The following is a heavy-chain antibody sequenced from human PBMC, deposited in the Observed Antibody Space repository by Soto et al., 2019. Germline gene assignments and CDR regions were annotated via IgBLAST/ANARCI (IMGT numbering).Heavy chain of an antibody. J-gene: IGHJ1*01. Sequence: KQSQTLSLTCAISGDSVSSNTAAWNWIRQSPSRGLEWLGRTYYRSKWYNDYAVSVKSRITINPDTSKNQFALQVNSVTPEDTAVYYCARAGDGWKYFQHWGQGTLVTVSS. CDR1: GDSVSSNTAA. CDR2: TYYRSKWYN. V-gene: IGHV6-1*01. CDR3: ARAGDGWKYFQH. D-gene: IGHD3-10*01.